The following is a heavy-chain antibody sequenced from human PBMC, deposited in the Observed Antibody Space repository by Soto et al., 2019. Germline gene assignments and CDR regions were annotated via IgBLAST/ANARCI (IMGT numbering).Heavy chain of an antibody. D-gene: IGHD2-15*01. V-gene: IGHV4-39*01. CDR1: GGSISSSSYY. J-gene: IGHJ5*02. CDR2: IYYSGST. Sequence: SETLSLTCTVSGGSISSSSYYWGWIRQPPGKGLEWIGSIYYSGSTYYNPSLKSRVTISVDTSKNQFSLKLSSVTAADTAVYYCARHGTRASIVVVPHAPNWLDPWGQGTLVTVSS. CDR3: ARHGTRASIVVVPHAPNWLDP.